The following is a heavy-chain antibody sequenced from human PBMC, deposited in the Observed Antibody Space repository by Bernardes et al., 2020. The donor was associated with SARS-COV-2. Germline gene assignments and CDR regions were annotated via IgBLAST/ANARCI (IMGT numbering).Heavy chain of an antibody. CDR2: IATDGET. Sequence: GGSLRLSCAASGFTYRTYDIPWVLPLTGKGLEWVSGIATDGETYYPDSVKGRFAISRENAKNSMYLQMNSLRAGDTAMYYCARRGSGLYWYFDLWGRGTLVTVSS. J-gene: IGHJ2*01. CDR3: ARRGSGLYWYFDL. CDR1: GFTYRTYD. V-gene: IGHV3-13*01.